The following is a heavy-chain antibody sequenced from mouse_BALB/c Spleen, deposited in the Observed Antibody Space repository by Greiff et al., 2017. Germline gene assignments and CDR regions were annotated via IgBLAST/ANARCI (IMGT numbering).Heavy chain of an antibody. J-gene: IGHJ2*01. CDR1: GDSITSGY. Sequence: EVQLQESGPSLVKPSQTLSLTCSVTGDSITSGYWNWIRKFPGNKLEYMGYISYSGSTYYNPSLKSRISITRDTSKNQYYLQLNSVTTEDTATYYCARCGTTVVGFDYWGQGTTLTVSS. CDR2: ISYSGST. V-gene: IGHV3-8*02. D-gene: IGHD1-1*01. CDR3: ARCGTTVVGFDY.